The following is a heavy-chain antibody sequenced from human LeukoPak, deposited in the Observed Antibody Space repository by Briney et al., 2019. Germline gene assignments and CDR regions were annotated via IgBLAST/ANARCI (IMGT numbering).Heavy chain of an antibody. Sequence: GGSLRLSCAASGFTFSSYWMSWVRQAPGKGLEWVANIKQDGSEKYYVDSVKGRFTISRGNAKNSLYLQMNSLRAEDTAVYYCASYLSYSSGWPDYFDYWGQGTLVTVSS. V-gene: IGHV3-7*01. D-gene: IGHD6-19*01. CDR1: GFTFSSYW. CDR2: IKQDGSEK. J-gene: IGHJ4*02. CDR3: ASYLSYSSGWPDYFDY.